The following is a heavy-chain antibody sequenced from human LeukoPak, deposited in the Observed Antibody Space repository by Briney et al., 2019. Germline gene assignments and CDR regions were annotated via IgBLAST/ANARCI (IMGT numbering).Heavy chain of an antibody. V-gene: IGHV3-23*01. CDR1: GFTFSSSW. CDR2: ISGSGGST. Sequence: PGGSLRLSCAASGFTFSSSWMYWVRQAPGKGLEWVSAISGSGGSTYYADSVKGRFTISRDNSKNTLYLQMNSLRAEDTAVYYCAKDRSGYGYGYWGQGTLVTVSS. CDR3: AKDRSGYGYGY. D-gene: IGHD5-18*01. J-gene: IGHJ4*02.